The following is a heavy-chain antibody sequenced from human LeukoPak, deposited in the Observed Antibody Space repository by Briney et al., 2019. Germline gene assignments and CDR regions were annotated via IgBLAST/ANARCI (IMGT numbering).Heavy chain of an antibody. Sequence: PSETLSLTCAVSGYSISSGYYWGLIRQPPRKGLEGIVSLYHRESTYYTPSLKSGVTISVDTTKNDFSLKLSSATAAADADYYCARDSAKLAYFEYWGQGTLVTAS. CDR1: GYSISSGYY. D-gene: IGHD6-13*01. J-gene: IGHJ4*02. CDR2: LYHREST. V-gene: IGHV4-38-2*02. CDR3: ARDSAKLAYFEY.